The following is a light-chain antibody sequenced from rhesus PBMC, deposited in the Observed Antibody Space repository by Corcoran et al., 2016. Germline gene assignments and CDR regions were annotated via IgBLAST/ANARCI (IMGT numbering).Light chain of an antibody. V-gene: IGLV3-25*01. Sequence: SYGVTQPTSVSAASGQPARLTCGGGAIGGKYVHWYQQKPPQAPVPVIYADHKRPSGIPERFSGSNEWSTATLTISGVEAGDEADYFCQVWDSDRHIFGAGTRLTVL. CDR2: ADH. CDR1: AIGGKY. J-gene: IGLJ1*01. CDR3: QVWDSDRHI.